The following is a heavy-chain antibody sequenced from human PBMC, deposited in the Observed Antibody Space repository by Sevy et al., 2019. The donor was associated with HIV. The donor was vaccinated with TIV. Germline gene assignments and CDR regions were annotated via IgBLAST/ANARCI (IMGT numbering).Heavy chain of an antibody. Sequence: ASVKVSCKASGGTFSSYAISWVRQAPGQGLEWMGGIIPIFDTANYAQKFQGRVTITADKSTSTAYMELSSLRSEDTAVYYCASTSGQLDNYYYYYYMYVWGKGTTVTVSS. J-gene: IGHJ6*03. CDR1: GGTFSSYA. V-gene: IGHV1-69*06. CDR3: ASTSGQLDNYYYYYYMYV. D-gene: IGHD6-6*01. CDR2: IIPIFDTA.